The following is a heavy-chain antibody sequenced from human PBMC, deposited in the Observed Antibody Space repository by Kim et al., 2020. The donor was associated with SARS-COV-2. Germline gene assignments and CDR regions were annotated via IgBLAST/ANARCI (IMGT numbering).Heavy chain of an antibody. CDR3: ARGGHYDSAGYFYVLVY. CDR2: MNTKNGNS. J-gene: IGHJ4*02. D-gene: IGHD3-22*01. Sequence: ASVKVSCKASGYTFTSDDINWVRQATGQGPEWMGWMNTKNGNSGFARKFQGRVTMTRDTSISTAYLELVSLTFEDTAVYYCARGGHYDSAGYFYVLVYWGQGTLVTVSS. CDR1: GYTFTSDD. V-gene: IGHV1-8*01.